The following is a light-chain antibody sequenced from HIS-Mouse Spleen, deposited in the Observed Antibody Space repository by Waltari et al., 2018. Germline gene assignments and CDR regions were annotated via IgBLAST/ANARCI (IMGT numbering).Light chain of an antibody. Sequence: DMQMTQSPSSLSASVGDRVTITCQSSQSISSYLNWYPQKPGKAPKLLIYAATSLQSGVPSRFSGSGSGTDFTLTISSLQPEDFATYYCQQSYSTLWTFGQGTKVEIK. J-gene: IGKJ1*01. CDR3: QQSYSTLWT. V-gene: IGKV1-39*01. CDR2: AAT. CDR1: QSISSY.